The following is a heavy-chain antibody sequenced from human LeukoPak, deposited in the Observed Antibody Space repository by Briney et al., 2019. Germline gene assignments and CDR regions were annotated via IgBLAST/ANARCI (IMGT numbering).Heavy chain of an antibody. CDR2: INPNSGGT. CDR1: GYTFTGYY. V-gene: IGHV1-2*02. CDR3: ARDNSGWYLAY. J-gene: IGHJ4*02. Sequence: ASVKVSCKTSGYTFTGYYMHWVRQAPGQGLEWMGWINPNSGGTNYAQKFQGRVTMTRDTSISTGYMELSRLRSDDTAVHYCARDNSGWYLAYWGQGTLVTVSS. D-gene: IGHD6-19*01.